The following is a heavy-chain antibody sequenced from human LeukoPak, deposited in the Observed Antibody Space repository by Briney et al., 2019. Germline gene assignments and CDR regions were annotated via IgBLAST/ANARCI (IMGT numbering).Heavy chain of an antibody. Sequence: GGSLRLSCAASGFTFSNAWMSWVRQAPGKGPEWVGRIKSKTDGGTTDYAAPVKGRFTISRDDSKNTLYLQMNSLKTEDTAVYYCTTGYCSSTSCTDYWGQGTLVTVSS. D-gene: IGHD2-2*01. CDR3: TTGYCSSTSCTDY. J-gene: IGHJ4*02. CDR2: IKSKTDGGTT. CDR1: GFTFSNAW. V-gene: IGHV3-15*01.